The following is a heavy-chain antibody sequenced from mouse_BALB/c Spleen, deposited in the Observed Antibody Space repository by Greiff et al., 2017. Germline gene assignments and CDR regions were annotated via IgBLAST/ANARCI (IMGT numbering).Heavy chain of an antibody. J-gene: IGHJ3*01. CDR2: INSNGGST. Sequence: EVKLLESGGGLVQPGGSLKLSCAASGFTFSSYGMSWVRQTPDKRLELVATINSNGGSTYYPDSVKGRFTISRDNAKNTLYLQMSSLKSEDTAMYYCARDWLYYDYDGTWFAYWGQGTLVTVSA. D-gene: IGHD2-4*01. CDR3: ARDWLYYDYDGTWFAY. CDR1: GFTFSSYG. V-gene: IGHV5-6-3*01.